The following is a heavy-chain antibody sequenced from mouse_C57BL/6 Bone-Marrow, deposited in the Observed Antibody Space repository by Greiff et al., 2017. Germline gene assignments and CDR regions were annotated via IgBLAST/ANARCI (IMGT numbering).Heavy chain of an antibody. CDR1: GYTFTSYW. V-gene: IGHV1-50*01. CDR2: IDPSDSYT. CDR3: ARGDGYYDYYAMDY. Sequence: VQLQQPGAELVKPGASVKLSCKASGYTFTSYWMQWVKQRPGQGLEWIGEIDPSDSYTNYNQKFKGKATLTVDTSSSTAYMQLSSLTSEDSAVYYCARGDGYYDYYAMDYWGQGTSVTVSS. D-gene: IGHD2-3*01. J-gene: IGHJ4*01.